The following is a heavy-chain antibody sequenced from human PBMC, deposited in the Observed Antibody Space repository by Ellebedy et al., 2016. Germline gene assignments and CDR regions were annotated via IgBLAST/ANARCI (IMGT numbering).Heavy chain of an antibody. Sequence: SETLSLTXTVSGGSISSSSYYWGWIRQPPGKGLEWIGSIYYSGSTYYNPSLKSRVTISVDTSKNQFSLKLSSVTAADTAVYYCARAIVVVPAAMRDAFDIWGQGTMVTVSS. CDR2: IYYSGST. J-gene: IGHJ3*02. CDR1: GGSISSSSYY. D-gene: IGHD2-2*01. V-gene: IGHV4-39*07. CDR3: ARAIVVVPAAMRDAFDI.